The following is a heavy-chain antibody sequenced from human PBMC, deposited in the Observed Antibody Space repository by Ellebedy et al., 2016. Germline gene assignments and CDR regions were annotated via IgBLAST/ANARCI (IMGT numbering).Heavy chain of an antibody. CDR3: ASEGPRRYYYYMDV. D-gene: IGHD1-14*01. Sequence: GESLKISXVASGFTFSNYGMHWVRQAPGKGLEWVAVIWYDGSNKYYADSVKGRFTISRDNSKSTLYLQMNSLRAEDTAVYYCASEGPRRYYYYMDVWGKGTTVTVSS. J-gene: IGHJ6*03. V-gene: IGHV3-30*02. CDR1: GFTFSNYG. CDR2: IWYDGSNK.